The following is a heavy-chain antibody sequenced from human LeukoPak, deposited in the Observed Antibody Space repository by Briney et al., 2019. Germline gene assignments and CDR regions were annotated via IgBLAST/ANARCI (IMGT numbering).Heavy chain of an antibody. CDR3: ARDIDYDSSGYYE. Sequence: PSETLSLTCTVSGGSISSGSYYWSWIRQPAGKGLEWIGRIYTSGSTNYNPSLKSRVTISVDTSKNQFSLKLSSVTAADTAVYYCARDIDYDSSGYYEWGQGTLVTVSS. CDR2: IYTSGST. J-gene: IGHJ4*02. D-gene: IGHD3-22*01. CDR1: GGSISSGSYY. V-gene: IGHV4-61*02.